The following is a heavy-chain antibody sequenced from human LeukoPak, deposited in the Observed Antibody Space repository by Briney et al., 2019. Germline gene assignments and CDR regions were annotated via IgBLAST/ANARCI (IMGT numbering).Heavy chain of an antibody. Sequence: QTSETLSLTCAVYGGSFSGCYWSWIRQPPGKGLEWIGEINHSGSTNYNPSLKSRVTISVDTSKNQFSLKLSSVTAADTAVYYCARTPYYYDSSGYLDWGQGTLVTVSS. CDR1: GGSFSGCY. CDR2: INHSGST. J-gene: IGHJ4*02. V-gene: IGHV4-34*01. D-gene: IGHD3-22*01. CDR3: ARTPYYYDSSGYLD.